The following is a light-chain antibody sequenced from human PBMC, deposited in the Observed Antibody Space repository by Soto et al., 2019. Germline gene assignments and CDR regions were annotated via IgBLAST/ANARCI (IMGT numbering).Light chain of an antibody. CDR3: QQYGGLPRT. CDR2: GAS. J-gene: IGKJ1*01. CDR1: QSVSSNY. V-gene: IGKV3-20*01. Sequence: EIVLTQSPGTVSLSPGERATLSCRASQSVSSNYLAWYQQKPGQAPRLLIYGASSRATGIPDRFSGSGSGPAFPLTISRLEPEDFAVYYCQQYGGLPRTFGQGTKVEIK.